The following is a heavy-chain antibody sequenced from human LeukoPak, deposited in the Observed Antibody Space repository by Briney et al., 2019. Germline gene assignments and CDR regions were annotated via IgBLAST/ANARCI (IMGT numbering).Heavy chain of an antibody. CDR1: GFTLSSYA. CDR2: ISVSGNT. V-gene: IGHV3-23*01. Sequence: GGSLRLSCAASGFTLSSYAMSWVRQAPGKGLEWVSAISVSGNTYHADSVTGRFTISRGSSKNTLYLQMNRLRAEDAAVYYCARAVTWYSRGCYYFDYWGQGTLVTVSS. CDR3: ARAVTWYSRGCYYFDY. D-gene: IGHD6-19*01. J-gene: IGHJ4*02.